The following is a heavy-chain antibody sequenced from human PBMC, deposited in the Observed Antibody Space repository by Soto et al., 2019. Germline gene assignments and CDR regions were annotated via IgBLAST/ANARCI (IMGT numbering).Heavy chain of an antibody. CDR2: ITSGSSPYT. CDR1: GFTFSNFN. Sequence: EEQLVESGGGLVKPGGSLRLSCAASGFTFSNFNMNWVRQAPGKGLEWVSSITSGSSPYTYSADSVKGRFTISRDNAKNSLYLQMNSLRAEDTAVYYCAKDSIFGVVGMDVWGQGTTVTVSS. J-gene: IGHJ6*02. V-gene: IGHV3-21*01. D-gene: IGHD3-3*01. CDR3: AKDSIFGVVGMDV.